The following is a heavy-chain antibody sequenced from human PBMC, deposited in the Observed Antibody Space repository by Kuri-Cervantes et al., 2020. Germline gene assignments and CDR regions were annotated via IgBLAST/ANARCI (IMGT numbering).Heavy chain of an antibody. CDR2: ISYDGSNK. Sequence: GESLKISCAASGFTFSSYAMHWVRQAPGKGLEWVAVISYDGSNKYYADSVKGRFTISRDNSKNTLYLQMNSLRAEDTAVYYCARGLSTISGALYAFDIWGQGTMVTVSS. CDR3: ARGLSTISGALYAFDI. D-gene: IGHD3-10*01. J-gene: IGHJ3*02. CDR1: GFTFSSYA. V-gene: IGHV3-30-3*01.